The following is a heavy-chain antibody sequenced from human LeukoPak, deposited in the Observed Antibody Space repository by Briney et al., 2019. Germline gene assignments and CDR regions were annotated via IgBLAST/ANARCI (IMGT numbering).Heavy chain of an antibody. Sequence: GGSLRLSCAASGFTFSSYAMSWVRQAPGKGLEWVSGISGSGGSTYYADSVKGRSTISRDNSKNTLYLQMNSLRAEDTAVYYCAKGYCRGISCYSDYWGQGTLVTVSS. CDR3: AKGYCRGISCYSDY. D-gene: IGHD2-2*02. J-gene: IGHJ4*02. CDR1: GFTFSSYA. CDR2: ISGSGGST. V-gene: IGHV3-23*01.